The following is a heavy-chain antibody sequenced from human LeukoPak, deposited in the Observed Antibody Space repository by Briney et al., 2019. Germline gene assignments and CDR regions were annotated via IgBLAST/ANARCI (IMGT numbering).Heavy chain of an antibody. J-gene: IGHJ4*02. CDR2: IYPDGRT. CDR1: GVTVSSIY. CDR3: ATLKGWYGEGCFDC. Sequence: HGGSLRLSCAASGVTVSSIYMGWVRQAPGKGLDWVSVIYPDGRTNYTESVRGRFTITRDSSDNSLFLQINSLRAEDTAVYYCATLKGWYGEGCFDCWGQGTLVTVSS. D-gene: IGHD3-10*01. V-gene: IGHV3-53*01.